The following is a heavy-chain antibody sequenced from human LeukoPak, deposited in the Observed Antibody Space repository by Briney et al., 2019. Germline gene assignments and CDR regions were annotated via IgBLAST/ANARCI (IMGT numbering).Heavy chain of an antibody. CDR3: ARDFYAGSGSYSSPADY. J-gene: IGHJ4*02. Sequence: GGTLRLSCAASGFTFSSYGMSWVRQAPGKGLEWVSAISGSGGSTYYADSVKGRFTISRDNSKNTLYLQMNSLRAEDTAVYYCARDFYAGSGSYSSPADYWGQGTLVTVSS. CDR2: ISGSGGST. V-gene: IGHV3-23*01. D-gene: IGHD3-10*01. CDR1: GFTFSSYG.